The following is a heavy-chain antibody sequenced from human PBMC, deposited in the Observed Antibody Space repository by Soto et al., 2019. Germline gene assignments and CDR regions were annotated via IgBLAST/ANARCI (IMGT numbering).Heavy chain of an antibody. D-gene: IGHD3-16*01. Sequence: QVQLVQSGAEVKKPGSSVKVSCKASGGTFSSYAISWVRQAPGQGLEWMGGIIPIFGSANYAQKFQGRVTIXXDXAXXTAHMERSSLRAENTAVYYCARSGIYDYVWGSYGICGQGTMVTVS. CDR3: ARSGIYDYVWGSYGI. CDR1: GGTFSSYA. V-gene: IGHV1-69*12. CDR2: IIPIFGSA. J-gene: IGHJ3*02.